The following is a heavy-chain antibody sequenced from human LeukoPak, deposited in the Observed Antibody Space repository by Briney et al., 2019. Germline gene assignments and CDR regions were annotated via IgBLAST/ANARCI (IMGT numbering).Heavy chain of an antibody. Sequence: GGSLRLSCAASGFTFSSYGMHWVRQAPGKGLEWVAVIWYDGSNKYYADSVKGRFTISRDDSKNTLYLQMNSLRAEDTAVYYCATRLPPFDPSGQGTLVTVSS. D-gene: IGHD6-25*01. CDR3: ATRLPPFDP. V-gene: IGHV3-33*01. CDR1: GFTFSSYG. CDR2: IWYDGSNK. J-gene: IGHJ5*02.